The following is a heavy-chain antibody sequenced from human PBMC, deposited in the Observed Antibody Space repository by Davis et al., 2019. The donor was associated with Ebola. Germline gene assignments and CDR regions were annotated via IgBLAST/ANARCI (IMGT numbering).Heavy chain of an antibody. V-gene: IGHV4-4*02. D-gene: IGHD3-10*01. J-gene: IGHJ6*04. Sequence: MPSETLSLTFAVSGGSISSSNWWSWVRQPPGKGLEWIGEIYHSWRTNYNPSLKSRVTISVDKSKNQFSLKLSSVTAADTAVYYCARVAMVRGVIISYYYGMDVWGKGTTVTVSS. CDR3: ARVAMVRGVIISYYYGMDV. CDR1: GGSISSSNW. CDR2: IYHSWRT.